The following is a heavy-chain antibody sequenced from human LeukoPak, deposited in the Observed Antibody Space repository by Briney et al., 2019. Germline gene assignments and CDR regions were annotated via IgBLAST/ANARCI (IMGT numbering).Heavy chain of an antibody. Sequence: ASVKVSCKASGYTFTSYGISWVRQAPGQGLEWMGWISAYNGNTNYAQKLQGRVTMTTDTSTSTAYMELRSLRSDDTAVYYCARPSVAGFLGPYYYYMDVWGKGTTVTVSS. V-gene: IGHV1-18*01. J-gene: IGHJ6*03. CDR3: ARPSVAGFLGPYYYYMDV. CDR2: ISAYNGNT. D-gene: IGHD6-19*01. CDR1: GYTFTSYG.